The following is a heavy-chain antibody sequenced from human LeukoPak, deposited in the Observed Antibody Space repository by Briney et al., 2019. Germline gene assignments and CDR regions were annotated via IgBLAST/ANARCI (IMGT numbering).Heavy chain of an antibody. CDR1: GFTFSSYS. Sequence: GGSLRLSCAASGFTFSSYSMNWVRQAPGKGLEWVSYISSSSSTIYYADSVKGRFTISRDNSKNTLYLQMNSLSADDTAVYYCARDSSMLRGPLVIYYFDFWGQGTLVTVSS. V-gene: IGHV3-48*01. CDR2: ISSSSSTI. CDR3: ARDSSMLRGPLVIYYFDF. J-gene: IGHJ4*02. D-gene: IGHD3-10*01.